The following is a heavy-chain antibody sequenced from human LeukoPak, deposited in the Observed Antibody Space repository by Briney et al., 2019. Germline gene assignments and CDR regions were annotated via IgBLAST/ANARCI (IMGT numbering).Heavy chain of an antibody. V-gene: IGHV1-18*01. Sequence: ASVKVSCKASGYPFTSNGISRVRQAPGQGLEWMGWIGADSANTKYAQKLQGRVTMTADTSTTTVYMELRSLRSDDTALYYCARDVLGATCGFDFWGQGTLVTVSS. CDR3: ARDVLGATCGFDF. D-gene: IGHD1-26*01. J-gene: IGHJ4*02. CDR1: GYPFTSNG. CDR2: IGADSANT.